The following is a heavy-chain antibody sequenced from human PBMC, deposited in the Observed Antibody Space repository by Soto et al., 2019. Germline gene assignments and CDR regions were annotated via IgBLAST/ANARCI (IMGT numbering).Heavy chain of an antibody. Sequence: QVQLVESGGGVVQPGRSLRLSCAASGFTFSTYGMHWVRQAPGKGLEAVAVISYDGSNKYYVDSVKGRFTISRDNSKNTLYLQMNSLRAEDTAVYYCARPSDSTGHRYYYYNGMDVWGQGTTVTVSS. CDR1: GFTFSTYG. V-gene: IGHV3-30*03. D-gene: IGHD3-22*01. CDR2: ISYDGSNK. CDR3: ARPSDSTGHRYYYYNGMDV. J-gene: IGHJ6*02.